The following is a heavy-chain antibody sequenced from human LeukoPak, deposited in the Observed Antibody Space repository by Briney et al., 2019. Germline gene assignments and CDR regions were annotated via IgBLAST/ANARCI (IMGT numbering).Heavy chain of an antibody. Sequence: GESLKISCWGSGYSFATYWIGWVRQMPGKGLEWMGIIYPDDSSTRYSPSFQGQVTISVDKSISTAYLQWGSLRASDTAMYYCARHLTTVTPRGSRFDPWGQGTLVTVSS. CDR2: IYPDDSST. V-gene: IGHV5-51*01. CDR3: ARHLTTVTPRGSRFDP. D-gene: IGHD4-11*01. J-gene: IGHJ5*02. CDR1: GYSFATYW.